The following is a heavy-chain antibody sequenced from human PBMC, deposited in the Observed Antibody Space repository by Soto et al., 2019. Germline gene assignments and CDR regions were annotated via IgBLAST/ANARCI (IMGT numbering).Heavy chain of an antibody. J-gene: IGHJ6*03. CDR3: ARAAVRSNYYFDYMDV. CDR1: GFTFSSYD. D-gene: IGHD3-3*01. CDR2: IGTAGDT. V-gene: IGHV3-13*01. Sequence: EVQLVESGGGLLQPGGSLRLSCAASGFTFSSYDMHWFRQATGKGLGWVSAIGTAGDTYYPGSVKGRFTISRENAKNSLSLQMNSLSAGDTAVYYCARAAVRSNYYFDYMDVWGKGTTVTVSS.